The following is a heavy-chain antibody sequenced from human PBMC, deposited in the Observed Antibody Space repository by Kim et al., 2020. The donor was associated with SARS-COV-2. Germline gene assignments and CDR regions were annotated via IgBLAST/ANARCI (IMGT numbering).Heavy chain of an antibody. CDR1: GFTFSSYA. V-gene: IGHV3-23*01. D-gene: IGHD3-22*01. J-gene: IGHJ2*01. CDR3: AKSYDSSGYYSGYFDL. Sequence: GGSLRLSCAASGFTFSSYAMSWVRQAPGKGLEWVSVISGGGGSTYYADSVKGRFTISRDNSKNTLYLQMNSLRAEDTAVYYCAKSYDSSGYYSGYFDLWGRGTLVTVSS. CDR2: ISGGGGST.